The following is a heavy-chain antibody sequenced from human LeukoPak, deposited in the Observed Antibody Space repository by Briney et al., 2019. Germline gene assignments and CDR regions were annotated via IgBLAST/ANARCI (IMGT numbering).Heavy chain of an antibody. J-gene: IGHJ3*02. CDR1: GGSFSGYY. CDR3: ARERPLLWLGGSEFDI. Sequence: SETLSLTCAVYGGSFSGYYWSWIRQPPGKGLEWIGEINHSGSTNYNPSLKSRVTISVDTSKNQFSLKLSSVTAADTAVYYCARERPLLWLGGSEFDIWGQGTMVTVSS. D-gene: IGHD3-10*01. CDR2: INHSGST. V-gene: IGHV4-34*01.